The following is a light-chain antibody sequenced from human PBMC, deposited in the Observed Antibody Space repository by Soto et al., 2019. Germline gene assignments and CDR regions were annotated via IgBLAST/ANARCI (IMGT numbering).Light chain of an antibody. V-gene: IGKV1-5*01. CDR2: HAS. J-gene: IGKJ2*01. CDR1: ESISVW. CDR3: QQYYNYPRT. Sequence: DVQMTQSPSTLSASIGDRVTLTCRASESISVWLAWYQQKPGRAPTLLLYHASSLASGVPSRFSGSHSGREFTLTISRLQPDDCATYYCQQYYNYPRTFGQGTKLEIK.